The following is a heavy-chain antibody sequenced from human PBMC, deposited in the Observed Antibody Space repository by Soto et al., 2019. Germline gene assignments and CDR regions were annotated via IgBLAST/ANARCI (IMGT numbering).Heavy chain of an antibody. CDR3: ARDGGYCSSTSCPGDY. V-gene: IGHV1-69*06. CDR2: IIPIFGTA. J-gene: IGHJ4*02. CDR1: GGTFSSYA. Sequence: QVQLVQSGAEVKKPGSSVKVSCKASGGTFSSYAISWVRQAPGQGLEWMGGIIPIFGTANYAQKFQGRVTITADKSTSTAHMELSSLRSEDTAVYYCARDGGYCSSTSCPGDYWGQGTLVTVSS. D-gene: IGHD2-2*01.